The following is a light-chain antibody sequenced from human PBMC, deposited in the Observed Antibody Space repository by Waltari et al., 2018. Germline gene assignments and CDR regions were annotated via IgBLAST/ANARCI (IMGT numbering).Light chain of an antibody. V-gene: IGLV2-14*03. CDR1: SGYVGGYKY. J-gene: IGLJ2*01. Sequence: QSALTQPASVSGSPGQSITISCTGTSGYVGGYKYVSWYQQHPGQAPKLMIYDVTNRPSGVSNRFSGSKSGNTASLTISGLQAEDEADYYCSSYTSSSTLAFGGGTKLTVL. CDR2: DVT. CDR3: SSYTSSSTLA.